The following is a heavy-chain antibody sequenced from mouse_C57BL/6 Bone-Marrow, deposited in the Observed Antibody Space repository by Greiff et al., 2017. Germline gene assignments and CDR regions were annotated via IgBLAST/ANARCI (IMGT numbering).Heavy chain of an antibody. V-gene: IGHV1-26*01. CDR2: INPNNGGT. CDR3: ARRGYYGSSSYY. CDR1: GYTFTDYY. Sequence: VQLQQSGPELVKPGASVKISCKASGYTFTDYYMNWVKQSHGKSLEWIGDINPNNGGTSYNQKFKGKATLTVDKSSSTAYMELRSLTSEDSAVYYCARRGYYGSSSYYWGQGTTLTVSS. J-gene: IGHJ2*01. D-gene: IGHD1-1*01.